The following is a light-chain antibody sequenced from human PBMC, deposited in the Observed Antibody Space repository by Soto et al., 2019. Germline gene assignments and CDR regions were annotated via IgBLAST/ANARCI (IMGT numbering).Light chain of an antibody. CDR1: SGNIGALNY. J-gene: IGLJ3*02. V-gene: IGLV2-11*01. CDR2: DVT. Sequence: QSVLTQPRSVSGSPGQSVTISCTGTSGNIGALNYVAWYQQHPGKAPKFLIYDVTERPSGVPDRFSGSKSGNTASLTISGLQAHDEAVYYCCSYAGGFVLFGGGTKLTVL. CDR3: CSYAGGFVL.